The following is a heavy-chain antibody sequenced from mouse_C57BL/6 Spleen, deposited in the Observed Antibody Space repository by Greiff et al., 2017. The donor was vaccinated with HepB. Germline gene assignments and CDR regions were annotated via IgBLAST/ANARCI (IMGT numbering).Heavy chain of an antibody. D-gene: IGHD4-1*01. Sequence: EVQLQQSGPELVKPGASVKISCKASGYSFTGYYMNWVKQSPEKSLEWIGEINPSTGGTTYNQKFKAKATLTVDKSSSTAYMQLKSLTSEDSAVYYCARRGSWVLYAMDYWGQGTSVTVSS. V-gene: IGHV1-42*01. CDR1: GYSFTGYY. J-gene: IGHJ4*01. CDR2: INPSTGGT. CDR3: ARRGSWVLYAMDY.